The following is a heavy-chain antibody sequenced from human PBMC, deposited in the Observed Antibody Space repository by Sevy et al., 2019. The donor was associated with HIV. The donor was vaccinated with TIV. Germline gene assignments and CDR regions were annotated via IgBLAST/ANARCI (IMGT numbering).Heavy chain of an antibody. D-gene: IGHD2-8*01. CDR2: LSFGCGKI. Sequence: GGSLRLSCAASGFTFNIYSMSWVRQTPGKGLEWVATLSFGCGKINHADSVKGRFTMSRDDSKNAEYLQMNNLRVEDTAIYSCAREGCTKPHDYWGQGTLVTVSS. V-gene: IGHV3-23*01. CDR3: AREGCTKPHDY. CDR1: GFTFNIYS. J-gene: IGHJ4*02.